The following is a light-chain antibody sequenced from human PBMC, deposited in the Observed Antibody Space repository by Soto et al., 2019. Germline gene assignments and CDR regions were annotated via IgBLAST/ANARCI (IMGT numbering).Light chain of an antibody. Sequence: QSALTQPASVSGSLGQSITISCTGTSSDVGGYNYVSWYQQHPGKAPKLIIYDVTNRPSGVSDRFSGSKSGNTASLTISGLQAEDEADYYCSSYTTINTRVFGGGTKLTVL. V-gene: IGLV2-14*03. CDR3: SSYTTINTRV. CDR1: SSDVGGYNY. CDR2: DVT. J-gene: IGLJ2*01.